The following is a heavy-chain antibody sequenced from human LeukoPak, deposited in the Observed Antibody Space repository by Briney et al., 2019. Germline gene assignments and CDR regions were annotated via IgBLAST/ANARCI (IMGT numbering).Heavy chain of an antibody. D-gene: IGHD6-19*01. Sequence: ASVKVSCKASGYTFTSYGISWVRQAPGQGLEWMGWISAYNGNTNYAQKLQGRVTMTTDTSTSTAYMELRSLRSDDTAVYYCARGLKAGYSSGWYWFVGDPDYFDYWGQGTLVTVSS. CDR1: GYTFTSYG. V-gene: IGHV1-18*01. J-gene: IGHJ4*02. CDR2: ISAYNGNT. CDR3: ARGLKAGYSSGWYWFVGDPDYFDY.